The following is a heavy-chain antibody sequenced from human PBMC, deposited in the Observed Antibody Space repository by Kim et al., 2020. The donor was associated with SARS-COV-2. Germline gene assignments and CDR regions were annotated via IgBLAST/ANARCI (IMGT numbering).Heavy chain of an antibody. D-gene: IGHD3-3*01. J-gene: IGHJ6*02. CDR3: ARDPSYVTIFGVVIKGLGGMDV. CDR1: GYTFTSYA. V-gene: IGHV7-4-1*02. CDR2: INTNTGNP. Sequence: ASVKVSCKASGYTFTSYAMNWVRQAPGQGLEWMGWINTNTGNPTNAQGFTGRFVFSLDTSVSTAYLQISSLKAEDTAVYYCARDPSYVTIFGVVIKGLGGMDVWGQGTTVTVSS.